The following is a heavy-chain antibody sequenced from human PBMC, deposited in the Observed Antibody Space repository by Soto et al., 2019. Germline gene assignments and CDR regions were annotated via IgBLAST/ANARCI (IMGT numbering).Heavy chain of an antibody. Sequence: EVQLVQSGAEVKKPGESLKISCKGSGYSFTSYHIVWVRQMPGKGLEWMGIIYPGDSETRYSPSLQGQVTMSADTSTSTAYLEWSSLKASDTAMYYCARRSYCDGDCTRRPYDYYGMDVWSEGTTVTVSS. CDR1: GYSFTSYH. CDR3: ARRSYCDGDCTRRPYDYYGMDV. J-gene: IGHJ6*04. V-gene: IGHV5-51*01. CDR2: IYPGDSET. D-gene: IGHD2-21*02.